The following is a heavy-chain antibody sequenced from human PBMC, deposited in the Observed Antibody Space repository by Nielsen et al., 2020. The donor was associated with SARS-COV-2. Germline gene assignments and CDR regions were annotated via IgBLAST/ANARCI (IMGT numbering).Heavy chain of an antibody. CDR3: ARDNWGRMDV. V-gene: IGHV3-66*01. CDR1: GFTFSDYY. Sequence: GESLKISCVGSGFTFSDYYMSWVRQAPGKGLEWVSVIYTDGSTSHADSVKGRFTISRDNSKNTLYLQMNSLRAEDTAVYYCARDNWGRMDVWGQGTTVTVSS. D-gene: IGHD7-27*01. J-gene: IGHJ6*02. CDR2: IYTDGST.